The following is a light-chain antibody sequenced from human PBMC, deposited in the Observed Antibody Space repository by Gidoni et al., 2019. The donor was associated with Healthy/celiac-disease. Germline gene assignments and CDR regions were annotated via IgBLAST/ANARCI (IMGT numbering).Light chain of an antibody. J-gene: IGKJ5*01. Sequence: DIQMTQSPSTLSASVGDRVTITCRASQSISSWLAWYQQKQGKAPKLLIYKASSLESGFPSRFSGSGSGTEFTLTISSLQPDDFATYYCQHYNSYSCTFGQGTRLEIK. CDR2: KAS. CDR3: QHYNSYSCT. V-gene: IGKV1-5*03. CDR1: QSISSW.